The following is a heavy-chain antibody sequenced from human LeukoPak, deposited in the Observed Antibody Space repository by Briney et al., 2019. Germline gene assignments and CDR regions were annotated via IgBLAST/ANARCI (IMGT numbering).Heavy chain of an antibody. CDR1: GFTFSSYW. V-gene: IGHV3-74*01. D-gene: IGHD3-10*01. CDR3: ASHRWRSGSYYKVDY. Sequence: PGGSLRLSCAASGFTFSSYWMHWVRQAPGKGLVWVSRINSDGSSTSYADSVKGRFTISRDNAKNTLYLQMNSLRAEDTAVYYCASHRWRSGSYYKVDYWGQGTLVTVSS. J-gene: IGHJ4*02. CDR2: INSDGSST.